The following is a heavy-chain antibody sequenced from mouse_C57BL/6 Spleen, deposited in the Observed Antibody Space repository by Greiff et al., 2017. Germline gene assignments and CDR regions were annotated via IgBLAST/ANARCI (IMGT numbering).Heavy chain of an antibody. Sequence: VQLQESGPELVKPGASVKISCKASGYAFSSSWMNWVKQRPGKGLEWIGRIYPGDGDTNYNGKFKGKATLTADKSSSTAYMQLSSLTSEDSAVYFCARRWDGYWGQGTTLTVSS. D-gene: IGHD4-1*01. CDR2: IYPGDGDT. CDR1: GYAFSSSW. V-gene: IGHV1-82*01. CDR3: ARRWDGY. J-gene: IGHJ2*01.